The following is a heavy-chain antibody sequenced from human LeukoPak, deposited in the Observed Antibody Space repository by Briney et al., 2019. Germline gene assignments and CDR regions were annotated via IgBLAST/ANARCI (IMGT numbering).Heavy chain of an antibody. CDR3: ARASNYDFWSGYYMYYFDY. J-gene: IGHJ4*02. V-gene: IGHV3-23*01. CDR2: ISGSGGST. D-gene: IGHD3-3*01. Sequence: GGSLRLSCAASGFTFSSYAMSWVRQAPGKGLEWVSAISGSGGSTYYADSVKGRFTISRDNSKNSLYLQMNSLRAEDTAVYYCARASNYDFWSGYYMYYFDYWAREPWPPSPQ. CDR1: GFTFSSYA.